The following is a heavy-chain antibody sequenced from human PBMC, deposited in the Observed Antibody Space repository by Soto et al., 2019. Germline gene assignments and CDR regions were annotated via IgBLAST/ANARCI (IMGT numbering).Heavy chain of an antibody. V-gene: IGHV1-46*01. CDR1: GYTVTSYY. CDR3: ARDPLPYSSRRDYGMDV. Sequence: QVQLVQSGAEVKKPGASVKVSCKASGYTVTSYYMHWVRQAPGQGLEWMGIINPSGGSTSYAQKFQCRATMNRDTSTSTVYMELSSLRSEDTAVYYCARDPLPYSSRRDYGMDVWGQGTTGTVSS. CDR2: INPSGGST. D-gene: IGHD6-13*01. J-gene: IGHJ6*02.